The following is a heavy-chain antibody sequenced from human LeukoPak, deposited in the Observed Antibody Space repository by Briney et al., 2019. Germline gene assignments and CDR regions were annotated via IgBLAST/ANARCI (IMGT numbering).Heavy chain of an antibody. CDR1: GYTFTSYD. CDR3: ARNAFGVVISSGSLLRGNTYYMDV. Sequence: GASVKVSCKASGYTFTSYDINWVRQATGQGLEWMGWMNPNSGNTGYAQKFQGRVTITRNTSITTAYMELSSLRSEDTAVYYCARNAFGVVISSGSLLRGNTYYMDVWGKGTTVTVSS. CDR2: MNPNSGNT. J-gene: IGHJ6*03. D-gene: IGHD3-3*01. V-gene: IGHV1-8*03.